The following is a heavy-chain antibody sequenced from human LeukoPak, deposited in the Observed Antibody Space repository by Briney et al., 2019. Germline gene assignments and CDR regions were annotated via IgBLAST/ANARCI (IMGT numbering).Heavy chain of an antibody. CDR3: ARDRGSQDY. D-gene: IGHD3-10*01. Sequence: GGSLRLSCAASGFTFSTVLMSWVRQAPGKGLEWVANIKQDGSEKYYVDSVKGRFPISRDNAKNSLYLQMNSLRSEDTTVYYCARDRGSQDYWGQGTLVTVSS. CDR1: GFTFSTVL. V-gene: IGHV3-7*05. J-gene: IGHJ4*02. CDR2: IKQDGSEK.